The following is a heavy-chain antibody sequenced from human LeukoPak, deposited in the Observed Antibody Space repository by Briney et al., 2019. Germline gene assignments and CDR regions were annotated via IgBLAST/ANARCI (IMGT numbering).Heavy chain of an antibody. Sequence: SVKVSCKASGGTFSSYAISWVRQAPGQGLEWMGGIIPIFGTANYAQKFQDRVTITADESTSTAYMELSSLRSEDTAVYYCAREAVNYYYGMDVWGQGTTVTVSS. CDR1: GGTFSSYA. D-gene: IGHD3-16*02. CDR3: AREAVNYYYGMDV. CDR2: IIPIFGTA. J-gene: IGHJ6*02. V-gene: IGHV1-69*01.